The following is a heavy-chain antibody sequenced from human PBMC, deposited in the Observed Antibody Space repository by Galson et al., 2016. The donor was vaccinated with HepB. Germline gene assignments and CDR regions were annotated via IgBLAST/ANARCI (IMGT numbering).Heavy chain of an antibody. Sequence: ETLSLTCTVSGASFSTSSYFWAWIRQPPGKGLEWIGSRYYSGNTYYNSSLNSRVSISLDTSKNEFSLKLSSVTAADTAVYYCSRGVDCWSGKKWFDPWGQGTLVIVSS. CDR2: RYYSGNT. D-gene: IGHD3-3*01. J-gene: IGHJ5*02. V-gene: IGHV4-39*07. CDR3: SRGVDCWSGKKWFDP. CDR1: GASFSTSSYF.